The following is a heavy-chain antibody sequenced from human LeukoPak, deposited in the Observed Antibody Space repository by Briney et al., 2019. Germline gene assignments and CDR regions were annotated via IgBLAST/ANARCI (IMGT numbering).Heavy chain of an antibody. Sequence: ASVKVSCKASGYTFTSYYMHWVRQAPGQGPEWMGIINPSGGSTSYAQKFQGRVTMTRDTSTSTVYMELSSLRSEDTAVYYCARARIIPYSYGPSYGMDVWGQGTTVTVSS. D-gene: IGHD5-18*01. J-gene: IGHJ6*02. CDR3: ARARIIPYSYGPSYGMDV. V-gene: IGHV1-46*01. CDR1: GYTFTSYY. CDR2: INPSGGST.